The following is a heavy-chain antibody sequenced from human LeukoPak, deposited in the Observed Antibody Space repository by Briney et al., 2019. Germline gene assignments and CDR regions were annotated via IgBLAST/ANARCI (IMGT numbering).Heavy chain of an antibody. J-gene: IGHJ4*02. CDR3: ARDRGGSGWYNLDY. D-gene: IGHD6-19*01. CDR2: ISSSSSYI. Sequence: GGSLRLSCAGSGFTFSSYSMNWVRQAPGKGLEWVSSISSSSSYIYYADSVKGRFTISRDNAKNSLYLQMNSLRAEDTAVYYCARDRGGSGWYNLDYWGQGTLVTVSS. V-gene: IGHV3-21*01. CDR1: GFTFSSYS.